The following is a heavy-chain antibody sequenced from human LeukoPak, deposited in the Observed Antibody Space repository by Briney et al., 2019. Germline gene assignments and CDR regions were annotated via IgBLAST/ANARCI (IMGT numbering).Heavy chain of an antibody. J-gene: IGHJ6*02. CDR3: ARGVVVVINGQYYYYGMDV. D-gene: IGHD3-22*01. CDR1: GFTVSSNY. V-gene: IGHV3-53*01. Sequence: GGSLRLSCAASGFTVSSNYMSWVRQAPGKGLEWVSVIYSGGSTYYAGSVKGRFTISRDNSKNTLYLQMNSLRAEDTAVYYCARGVVVVINGQYYYYGMDVWGQGTTVTVSS. CDR2: IYSGGST.